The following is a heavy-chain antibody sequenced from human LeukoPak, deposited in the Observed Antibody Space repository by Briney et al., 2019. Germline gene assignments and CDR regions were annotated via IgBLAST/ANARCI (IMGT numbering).Heavy chain of an antibody. CDR2: INQGGSAK. J-gene: IGHJ4*02. CDR1: GFTFSSYW. Sequence: GGSLRLSCAASGFTFSSYWMSWVRQAPGKGLEWVANINQGGSAKYYVDSVKGRFTISRDNSKNTLYLQMNSLRAEDTAVYYCAKDPSWLRSSSFDYWGQGTLVTVSS. D-gene: IGHD5-12*01. V-gene: IGHV3-7*03. CDR3: AKDPSWLRSSSFDY.